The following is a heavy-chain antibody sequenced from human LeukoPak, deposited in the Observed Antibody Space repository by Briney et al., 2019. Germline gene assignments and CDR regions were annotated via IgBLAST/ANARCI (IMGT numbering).Heavy chain of an antibody. CDR1: GGSISSINYY. CDR2: IYYSGST. D-gene: IGHD3-22*01. J-gene: IGHJ4*02. Sequence: SETLSLTCTVSGGSISSINYYWGWIRQPPGKGLEWIGSIYYSGSTYYNPSLKSRFTISVDTSKNQFSLKESSVTAADTAVYYCARADYYDSSGYFDYWGQGTLVTVSS. V-gene: IGHV4-39*07. CDR3: ARADYYDSSGYFDY.